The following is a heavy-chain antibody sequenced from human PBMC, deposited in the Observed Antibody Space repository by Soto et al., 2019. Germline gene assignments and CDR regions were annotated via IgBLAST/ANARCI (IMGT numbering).Heavy chain of an antibody. D-gene: IGHD3-9*01. J-gene: IGHJ5*02. V-gene: IGHV1-69*12. CDR2: IIPIFGTA. CDR1: GGTFSSYA. Sequence: QVQMVQSGAEVKKPGSSVKVSCKASGGTFSSYAISWVRQAPGQGLEWMGGIIPIFGTANYAQKFQGRVTITADESTSTAYKELSSLRSEDTAVYYCARRRDWLSMANWFDPWGQGTLVTVSS. CDR3: ARRRDWLSMANWFDP.